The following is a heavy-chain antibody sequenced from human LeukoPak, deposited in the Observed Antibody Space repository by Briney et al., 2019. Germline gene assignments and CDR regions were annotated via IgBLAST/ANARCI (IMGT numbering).Heavy chain of an antibody. D-gene: IGHD3-10*02. CDR1: GFTFSS. J-gene: IGHJ6*04. CDR2: ISGSGDST. CDR3: AELGITMIGGV. Sequence: GGSLRLSCAASGFTFSSMNWVRQAPGKGREWVSGISGSGDSTSYADSVKGRFTISRDNSKNTLYLQMNSLRAEDTAVYYCAELGITMIGGVWGKGTTVTISS. V-gene: IGHV3-23*01.